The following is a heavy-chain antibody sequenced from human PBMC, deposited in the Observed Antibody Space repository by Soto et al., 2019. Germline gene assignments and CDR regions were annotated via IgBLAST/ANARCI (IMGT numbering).Heavy chain of an antibody. CDR2: MVGDGSSS. J-gene: IGHJ4*02. D-gene: IGHD1-26*01. CDR3: AKDFRPDGRYDLDY. V-gene: IGHV3-23*01. Sequence: EVQLLESGGGLAQPGGSLRLSCAASGFIFRTYAMNWVRQAPGKGLEWVSVMVGDGSSSDYADSVRGRFTISRDNSKNTLYLQMNNLRAEDTAVYYCAKDFRPDGRYDLDYWGQGTLVTVSS. CDR1: GFIFRTYA.